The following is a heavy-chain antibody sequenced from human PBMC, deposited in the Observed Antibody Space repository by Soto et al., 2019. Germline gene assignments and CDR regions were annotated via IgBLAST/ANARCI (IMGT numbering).Heavy chain of an antibody. D-gene: IGHD2-15*01. V-gene: IGHV3-23*01. CDR2: ISGSGGVI. CDR3: AKKGCIGANCYYFDS. CDR1: GFTFFNYA. Sequence: LRLSCAASGFTFFNYAMTWVRQAPGKGLEWVATISGSGGVIYYADSVKGRFTISRDNSKNTLYLQLNSLRAEDTAVYYCAKKGCIGANCYYFDSWGQGSLVTVSS. J-gene: IGHJ4*02.